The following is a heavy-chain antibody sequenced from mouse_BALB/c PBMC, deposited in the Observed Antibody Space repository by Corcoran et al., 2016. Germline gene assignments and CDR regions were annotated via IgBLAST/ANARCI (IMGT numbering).Heavy chain of an antibody. J-gene: IGHJ4*01. D-gene: IGHD2-4*01. Sequence: LVKTGASVKISCKSSGYSFTGYYIHWVKQSHGKSLEWIGYISCYNGATSYNQKFKGKATVTVDTSSSTAYMQFNSLTSEDSAVYYCARGGDYDVYYAMDYWGQGTSVTVSS. CDR1: GYSFTGYY. CDR2: ISCYNGAT. CDR3: ARGGDYDVYYAMDY. V-gene: IGHV1S34*01.